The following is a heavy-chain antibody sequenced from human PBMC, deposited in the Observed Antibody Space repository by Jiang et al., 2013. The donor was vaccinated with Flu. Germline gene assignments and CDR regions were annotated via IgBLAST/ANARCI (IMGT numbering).Heavy chain of an antibody. D-gene: IGHD6-13*01. CDR3: ARSVAAAGIPFFDY. Sequence: TISVDTSKNQFSLKLSSVTAADTAVYYCARSVAAAGIPFFDYWGQGTLVTVSS. J-gene: IGHJ4*02. V-gene: IGHV4-59*01.